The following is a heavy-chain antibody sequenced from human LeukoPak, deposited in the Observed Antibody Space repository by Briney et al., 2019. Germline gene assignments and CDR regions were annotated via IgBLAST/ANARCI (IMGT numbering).Heavy chain of an antibody. CDR2: IYSGGST. J-gene: IGHJ4*02. Sequence: GGSLRLSCAASGFTVSSNYMSWVRQAPGKGLEWVSVIYSGGSTYYADSVKGRFTISRDNSKNTLYLQMNSLRAEDTAVYYCAAGWDWYYSDYWGQGTLVTVSS. D-gene: IGHD1-26*01. CDR3: AAGWDWYYSDY. CDR1: GFTVSSNY. V-gene: IGHV3-53*01.